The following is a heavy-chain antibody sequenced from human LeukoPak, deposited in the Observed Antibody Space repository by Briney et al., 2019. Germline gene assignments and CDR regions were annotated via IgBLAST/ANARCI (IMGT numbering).Heavy chain of an antibody. CDR1: GFTFSTYW. CDR3: TRSPSLGGSYWGFDY. J-gene: IGHJ4*02. V-gene: IGHV3-74*01. D-gene: IGHD1-26*01. Sequence: GGSLLLSCAASGFTFSTYWMHWVRPAPGKGLVWVSRLSPDGSSSIYADSVKGRFTVSRDNAKNTLYLQMNSLRADDTAVYYCTRSPSLGGSYWGFDYWGQGTLLTVSS. CDR2: LSPDGSSS.